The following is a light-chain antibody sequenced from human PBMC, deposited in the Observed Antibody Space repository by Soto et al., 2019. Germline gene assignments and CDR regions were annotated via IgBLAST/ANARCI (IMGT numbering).Light chain of an antibody. J-gene: IGKJ1*01. CDR3: QQRAWWPWT. CDR1: QSVSNY. Sequence: EIVLTQSPGTLSLSPGERATLSCRASQSVSNYLAWYQQKSGQAPRLLIYDASNRATRIPASFSGSGSGTDLTLTISSLEAEELAVYDCQQRAWWPWTLGKGTKGDIK. V-gene: IGKV3-11*01. CDR2: DAS.